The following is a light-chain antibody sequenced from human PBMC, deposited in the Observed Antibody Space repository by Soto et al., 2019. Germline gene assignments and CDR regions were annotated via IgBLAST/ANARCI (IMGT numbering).Light chain of an antibody. CDR3: QQLGT. CDR2: GAS. Sequence: IVLTQSPGTLSLSPGERATLSCRASQSVSSNYLAWYQQKPGQAPRLLIYGASSSATGIPDRFSGSGSGTDFTLTISRLEPEDFAVYYCQQLGTFGQGTKVEIK. J-gene: IGKJ1*01. CDR1: QSVSSNY. V-gene: IGKV3-20*01.